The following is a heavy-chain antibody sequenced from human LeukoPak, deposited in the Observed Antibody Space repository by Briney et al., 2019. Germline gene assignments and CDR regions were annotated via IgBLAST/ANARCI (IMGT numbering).Heavy chain of an antibody. CDR3: AKGWYDILTGFFDY. J-gene: IGHJ4*02. V-gene: IGHV3-9*03. CDR1: GFTFDDYA. CDR2: ISWNSGSI. D-gene: IGHD3-9*01. Sequence: PGGSLRLSCAASGFTFDDYAMHWVRQAPGKGLEWVSGISWNSGSIGYADSVKGRFPISRDNAKNSLYLQMNSLRAEDMALYYCAKGWYDILTGFFDYWGQGTLVTVSS.